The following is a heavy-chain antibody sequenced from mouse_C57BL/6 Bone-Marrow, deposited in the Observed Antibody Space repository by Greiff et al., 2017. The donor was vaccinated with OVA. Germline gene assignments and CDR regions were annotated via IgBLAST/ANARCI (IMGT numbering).Heavy chain of an antibody. Sequence: VMLVESGGGLVKPGGSLKLSCAASGFTFSSYAMSWVRQTPEKRLEWVATISDGGSYTYYPDNVKGRFTISRDNAKNNLYLQMSHLKSEDTAMYYCARDYGYYFFAYWGQGTLVTVSA. J-gene: IGHJ3*01. CDR2: ISDGGSYT. D-gene: IGHD2-3*01. CDR1: GFTFSSYA. CDR3: ARDYGYYFFAY. V-gene: IGHV5-4*01.